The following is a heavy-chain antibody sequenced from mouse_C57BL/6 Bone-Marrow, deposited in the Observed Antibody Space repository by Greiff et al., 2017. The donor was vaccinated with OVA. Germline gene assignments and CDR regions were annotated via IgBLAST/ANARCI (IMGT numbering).Heavy chain of an antibody. Sequence: QVQLKQPGAELVKPGASVKMSCKASGYTFTSYWITWVKQRPGQGLEWIGDIYPGSGSTNYNEKFKSKATLTVDTSSSTAYMQLSSLTSEDSAVYYCARGPRRYFDVWGTGTTVTVSS. V-gene: IGHV1-55*01. CDR3: ARGPRRYFDV. J-gene: IGHJ1*03. CDR1: GYTFTSYW. CDR2: IYPGSGST.